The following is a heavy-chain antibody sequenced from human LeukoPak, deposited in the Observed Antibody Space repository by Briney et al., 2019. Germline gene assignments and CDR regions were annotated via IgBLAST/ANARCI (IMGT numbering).Heavy chain of an antibody. V-gene: IGHV4-34*01. CDR2: INHSGST. Sequence: SETLSLTCAVYGGPFSGYYWSWIRQPPGKGLEWIGEINHSGSTNYNPSLKSRVTISVDTSKNQFSLKLSSVTAADTAVYYCARGKEVLLWFGELPYYFDCWGQGTLVTVSS. CDR1: GGPFSGYY. J-gene: IGHJ4*02. CDR3: ARGKEVLLWFGELPYYFDC. D-gene: IGHD3-10*01.